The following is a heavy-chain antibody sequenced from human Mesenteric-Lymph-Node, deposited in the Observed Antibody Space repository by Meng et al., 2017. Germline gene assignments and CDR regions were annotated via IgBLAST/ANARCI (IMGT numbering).Heavy chain of an antibody. V-gene: IGHV3-30*01. J-gene: IGHJ6*02. CDR1: GFTFSSYA. Sequence: GGSLRLSCAASGFTFSSYAIHWVRQAPGKGLEWVAVISYDGSNKYYADSVKGRFTISRDNSKNTLYLQMNSLRAEDTAVYYCARDRAIAVAAYYYYGMDVWGQGTTVTVSS. CDR2: ISYDGSNK. D-gene: IGHD6-19*01. CDR3: ARDRAIAVAAYYYYGMDV.